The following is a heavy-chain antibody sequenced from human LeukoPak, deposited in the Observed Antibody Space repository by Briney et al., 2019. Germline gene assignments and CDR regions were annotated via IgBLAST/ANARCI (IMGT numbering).Heavy chain of an antibody. Sequence: GGPLSLSCAASGFTFSNYAMHWVGRAPGKGLHWVAVIAHDLSQAYYADSVRGRFTISRDNSKNTLFLQMYSLRGEDSALYYCARDPFAGAPDYFDYWGQGTLVTVSS. V-gene: IGHV3-30*04. CDR2: IAHDLSQA. D-gene: IGHD1-26*01. CDR3: ARDPFAGAPDYFDY. CDR1: GFTFSNYA. J-gene: IGHJ4*02.